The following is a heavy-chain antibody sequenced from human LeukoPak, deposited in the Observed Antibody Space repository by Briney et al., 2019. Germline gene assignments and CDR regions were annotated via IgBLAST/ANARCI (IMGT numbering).Heavy chain of an antibody. V-gene: IGHV3-7*01. CDR1: GFTFSGYW. D-gene: IGHD6-13*01. CDR2: IKQDESEK. CDR3: AKDLRDERQQLVDGYFQH. Sequence: GGSLRLSCAASGFTFSGYWMSWVRQAPGKGLEWVANIKQDESEKYYVDSVKGRFTISRDNSKNTLYLQMNSLRAEDTAVYYCAKDLRDERQQLVDGYFQHWGQGTLVTVSS. J-gene: IGHJ1*01.